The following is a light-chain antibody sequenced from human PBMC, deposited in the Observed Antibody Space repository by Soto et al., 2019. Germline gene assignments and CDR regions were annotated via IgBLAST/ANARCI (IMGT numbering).Light chain of an antibody. CDR3: CLYVGATTYV. Sequence: QSALTQPASVSGSPGQSSTISFTGNGGFVGSFSLVSWYQQHPGKAPKVMISEGHRRPSGVPDRFSGSTSVNTASLTISGLQADDEAEYYCCLYVGATTYVFGTGTKVTVL. V-gene: IGLV2-23*01. CDR1: GGFVGSFSL. CDR2: EGH. J-gene: IGLJ1*01.